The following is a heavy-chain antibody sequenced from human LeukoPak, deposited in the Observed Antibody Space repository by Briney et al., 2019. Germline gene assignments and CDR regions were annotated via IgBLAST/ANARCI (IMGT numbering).Heavy chain of an antibody. V-gene: IGHV3-21*01. CDR3: ARESLDEQLFDY. CDR2: ISSISSYI. CDR1: GFTFSSYS. D-gene: IGHD6-13*01. J-gene: IGHJ4*02. Sequence: GGSLSLSCAASGFTFSSYSIDWVRQAPGKGLEWVSSISSISSYIYYADSVKGRSTISRDNAKNSLYLQMNSLRAEDTAVYYCARESLDEQLFDYWGQGTLVTVSS.